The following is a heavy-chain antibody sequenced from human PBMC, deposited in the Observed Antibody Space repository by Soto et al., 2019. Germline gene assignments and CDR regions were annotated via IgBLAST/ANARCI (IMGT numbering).Heavy chain of an antibody. CDR3: ARDWSIAAAGLTYFQH. D-gene: IGHD6-13*01. V-gene: IGHV3-33*01. CDR1: GFTFSSYG. Sequence: GGSLRLSCAASGFTFSSYGMHWVRQAPGKGLEWVAVIWYDGSNKYYADSVKGRFTISRDNSKNTLYLQMNSLRAEDTAVCYCARDWSIAAAGLTYFQHWGQGTLVTVSS. CDR2: IWYDGSNK. J-gene: IGHJ1*01.